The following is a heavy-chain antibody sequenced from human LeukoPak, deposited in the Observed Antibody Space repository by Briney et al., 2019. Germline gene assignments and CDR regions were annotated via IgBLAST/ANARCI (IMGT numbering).Heavy chain of an antibody. D-gene: IGHD6-19*01. J-gene: IGHJ6*02. CDR3: ARQYSSGWSYYYGLDV. V-gene: IGHV6-1*01. Sequence: SQTLSLTCDISGDSVPSNSAAWHWIRQSPSRGLEWLGRTYYRSKWYNDYAVSVKSRIIINPDTSKNQFSLQLNSVTPEDTAVYYCARQYSSGWSYYYGLDVWGQGTTVTVSS. CDR2: TYYRSKWYN. CDR1: GDSVPSNSAA.